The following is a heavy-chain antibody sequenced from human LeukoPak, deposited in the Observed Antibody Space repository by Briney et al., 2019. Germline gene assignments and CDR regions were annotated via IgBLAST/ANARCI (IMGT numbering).Heavy chain of an antibody. CDR3: ARCQCTSTTCPPGLSCGAFDI. CDR2: IDNDGSGT. V-gene: IGHV3-74*01. CDR1: GFTFSSHW. D-gene: IGHD2/OR15-2a*01. Sequence: GGSLRLSCAASGFTFSSHWMNWVRQAPGKGLVWVSHIDNDGSGTSYADSVTGQFTISRDSAKNTVYLQMNSLRAEDSAVYYCARCQCTSTTCPPGLSCGAFDIWGQGTTVTVSS. J-gene: IGHJ3*02.